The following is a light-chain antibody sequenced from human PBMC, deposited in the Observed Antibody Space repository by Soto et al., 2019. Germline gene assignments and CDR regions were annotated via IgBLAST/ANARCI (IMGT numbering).Light chain of an antibody. CDR1: SSDVGGYNY. CDR3: SSYTSSSPRPVV. CDR2: DVS. V-gene: IGLV2-14*01. Sequence: QSALTQPASVSGSPGQSITISCTGTSSDVGGYNYVSWYQQHPGKAPKLMIYDVSNQPSGVSNRFSGSKSGNTAALTISGLQAEDEADYYGSSYTSSSPRPVVFGGGTKLTVL. J-gene: IGLJ2*01.